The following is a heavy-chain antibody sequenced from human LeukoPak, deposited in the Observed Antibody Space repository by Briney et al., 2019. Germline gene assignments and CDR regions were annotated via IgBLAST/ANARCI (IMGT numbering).Heavy chain of an antibody. CDR3: ARERGYGDCYFDY. D-gene: IGHD4-17*01. CDR1: GGSISSGGYY. J-gene: IGHJ4*02. V-gene: IGHV4-31*03. Sequence: PSETLSLTCTVSGGSISSGGYYWSWIRQHPGKGLEWIGFIYYSGSTYYNPSLKSRVTISVDTSKNQFPLKLSSVTAADTAVYYCARERGYGDCYFDYWGQGTLVTVSS. CDR2: IYYSGST.